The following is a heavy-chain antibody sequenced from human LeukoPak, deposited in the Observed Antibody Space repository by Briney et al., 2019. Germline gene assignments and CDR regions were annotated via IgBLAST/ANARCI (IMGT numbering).Heavy chain of an antibody. CDR2: IYTSGST. V-gene: IGHV4-61*02. CDR1: GGSISSSSYY. Sequence: SETLSLTCTVSGGSISSSSYYWSWIRQPAGKGLEWIGRIYTSGSTNYNPSLKSRVTISVDTSKNQFSLKLSSVTAADTAVYYCARARLKSDLDAFDIWGQGTMVTVSS. D-gene: IGHD3-3*01. J-gene: IGHJ3*02. CDR3: ARARLKSDLDAFDI.